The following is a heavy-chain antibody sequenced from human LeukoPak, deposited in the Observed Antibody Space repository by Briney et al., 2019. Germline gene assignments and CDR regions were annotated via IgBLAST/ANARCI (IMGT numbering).Heavy chain of an antibody. D-gene: IGHD3-10*02. CDR2: ITAYSGNT. Sequence: ASVKVSCKASGYPFTFYGLSWVRRAPGQGLEWMGWITAYSGNTNFAQKLQGRVTMTTDTSTSTAYMELRSLSSDDTAVYYCARVFWGGHYCYMDVWGKGTTVTVSS. V-gene: IGHV1-18*01. CDR1: GYPFTFYG. CDR3: ARVFWGGHYCYMDV. J-gene: IGHJ6*03.